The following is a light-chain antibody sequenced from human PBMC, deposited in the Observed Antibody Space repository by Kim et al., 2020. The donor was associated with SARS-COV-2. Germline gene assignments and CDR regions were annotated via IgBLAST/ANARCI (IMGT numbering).Light chain of an antibody. CDR2: GAS. J-gene: IGKJ2*01. CDR1: QTISSRH. Sequence: EIVLTQSPGTMSLSPGETATLSCKASQTISSRHLAWYHHKPGQAPRLLIHGASNRATGIPDRFSGRGSGTDFTLTISSLEPDDFSVYYCQQYLTSPHTFGQGTKLEI. V-gene: IGKV3-20*01. CDR3: QQYLTSPHT.